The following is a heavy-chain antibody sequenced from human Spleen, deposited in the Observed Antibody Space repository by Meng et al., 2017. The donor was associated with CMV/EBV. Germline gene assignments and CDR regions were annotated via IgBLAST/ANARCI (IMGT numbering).Heavy chain of an antibody. D-gene: IGHD7-27*01. CDR3: ATGGGNWDDAFDF. CDR1: GFTFRSYS. V-gene: IGHV3-23*03. CDR2: IYSGGSST. J-gene: IGHJ3*01. Sequence: GESLKISCASAGFTFRSYSMSWVRQAPGKGLERVSVIYSGGSSTYYADSVKGRFTISRDNSKNTLYLQMNSLRAEDTAVYYCATGGGNWDDAFDFWGQGTMVTVSS.